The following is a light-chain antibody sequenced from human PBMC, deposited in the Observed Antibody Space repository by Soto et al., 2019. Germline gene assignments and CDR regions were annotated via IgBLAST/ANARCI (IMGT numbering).Light chain of an antibody. Sequence: DIQMTQSPCSLSASVGDRVTITCQASQNINNYLNWYQQKPGRAPKLLIYDASNLEAGVPSRFRGSGSGTDFTFTNSRLQPEDIATYYCQQYEDLPTFGQGTRLDI. V-gene: IGKV1-33*01. J-gene: IGKJ5*01. CDR3: QQYEDLPT. CDR2: DAS. CDR1: QNINNY.